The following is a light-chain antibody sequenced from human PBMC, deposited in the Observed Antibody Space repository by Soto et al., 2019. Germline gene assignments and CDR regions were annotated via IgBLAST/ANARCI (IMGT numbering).Light chain of an antibody. J-gene: IGLJ1*01. CDR2: EVD. Sequence: QSALTQPASVSGYPGQPITISCTGTSSDVGIYNILSWYQHFPGKAPKLMIYEVDERPSGVSNRFSVSKSGSTASLTISGLQADDEADYYCCSYTRSGSFVFGTGTKVTVL. CDR3: CSYTRSGSFV. V-gene: IGLV2-23*02. CDR1: SSDVGIYNI.